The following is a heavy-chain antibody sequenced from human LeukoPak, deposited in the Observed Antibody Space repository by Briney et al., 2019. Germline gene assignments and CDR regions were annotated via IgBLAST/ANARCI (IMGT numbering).Heavy chain of an antibody. CDR3: AGSIVATITGFDY. CDR1: GFTFTSSA. V-gene: IGHV1-58*02. D-gene: IGHD5-12*01. Sequence: SVKVSCKASGFTFTSSAMQWVRQARGQRLEWIGWIVVGSGNTNYAQKFQERVTITRDMSTSTAYMELSSLRSEDTAVYYCAGSIVATITGFDYWGQGTLVTVSS. J-gene: IGHJ4*02. CDR2: IVVGSGNT.